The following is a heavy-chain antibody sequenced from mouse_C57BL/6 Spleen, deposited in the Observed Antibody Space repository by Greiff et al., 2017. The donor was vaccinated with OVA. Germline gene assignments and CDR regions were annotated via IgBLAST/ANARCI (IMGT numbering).Heavy chain of an antibody. V-gene: IGHV1-76*01. CDR2: IYPGSGNT. CDR1: GYTFTDYY. CDR3: AREGYGNYGFAY. Sequence: QVQLQQSGAELVRPGASVKLSCKASGYTFTDYYINWVKQRPGQGLEWIARIYPGSGNTYYNEKFKGKATLTAEKSSSTAYMQLSSLTSEDSAVYFCAREGYGNYGFAYWGQGTLVTVSA. J-gene: IGHJ3*01. D-gene: IGHD2-10*02.